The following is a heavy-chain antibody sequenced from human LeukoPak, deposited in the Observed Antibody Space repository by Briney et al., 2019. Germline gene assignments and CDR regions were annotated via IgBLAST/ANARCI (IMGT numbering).Heavy chain of an antibody. Sequence: ASVKVSCKASGYTFTSYYMHWVRQAPGQGLEWMGIINPSGGSTSYAQKFQGRVTMTRDMSTSTVYMELSSLRSEDTAVYYCARAGEALDFDYWGQGTLVTVSS. CDR1: GYTFTSYY. V-gene: IGHV1-46*01. CDR2: INPSGGST. J-gene: IGHJ4*02. CDR3: ARAGEALDFDY. D-gene: IGHD3-10*01.